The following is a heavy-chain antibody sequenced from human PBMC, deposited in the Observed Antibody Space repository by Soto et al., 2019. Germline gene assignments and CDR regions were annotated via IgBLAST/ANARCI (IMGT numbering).Heavy chain of an antibody. CDR2: IWYDGSNK. J-gene: IGHJ5*02. D-gene: IGHD2-8*01. CDR1: GFTFSNYA. V-gene: IGHV3-33*01. Sequence: GGSLRLSCAASGFTFSNYAMHWVRQAPGKGLEWVAIIWYDGSNKYYADSVKGRFTISRDYFKNTLYLQMNNLRAEDTAVYYCARDKGYNGLCMYTWGQGTLVTVSS. CDR3: ARDKGYNGLCMYT.